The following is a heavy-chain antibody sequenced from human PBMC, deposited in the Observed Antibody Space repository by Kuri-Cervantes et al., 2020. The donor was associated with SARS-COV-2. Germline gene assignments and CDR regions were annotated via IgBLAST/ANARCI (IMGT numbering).Heavy chain of an antibody. J-gene: IGHJ6*02. CDR1: GFTFSSYW. D-gene: IGHD3-9*01. Sequence: GESLKISCAASGFTFSSYWMHWVRQAPGKGLVWVSRINSDGSSTSYADSVKGRFTISRDNAKNSLYLQMNSLRAEDTAVYYCARDGNMDYDILTGYYYGMDVWGQGTTVTVSS. CDR3: ARDGNMDYDILTGYYYGMDV. V-gene: IGHV3-74*01. CDR2: INSDGSST.